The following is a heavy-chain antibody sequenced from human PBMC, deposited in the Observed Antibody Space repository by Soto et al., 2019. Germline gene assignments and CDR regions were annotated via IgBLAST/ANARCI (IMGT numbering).Heavy chain of an antibody. V-gene: IGHV3-13*01. CDR1: GFTFSSYD. J-gene: IGHJ6*02. CDR3: ARSSSSWSEESYYYGMDV. Sequence: GGSLRLSCAASGFTFSSYDMHWVRQATGKGLEWVSAIGTAGDTYYPGSVKGRFTISRENAKNSLYLQMNSLRAEDTAVYYCARSSSSWSEESYYYGMDVWGQGTTVTVSS. CDR2: IGTAGDT. D-gene: IGHD6-13*01.